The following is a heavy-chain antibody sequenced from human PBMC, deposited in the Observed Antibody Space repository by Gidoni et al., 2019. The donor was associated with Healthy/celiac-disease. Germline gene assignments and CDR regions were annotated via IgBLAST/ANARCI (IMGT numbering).Heavy chain of an antibody. D-gene: IGHD3-10*01. V-gene: IGHV1-58*01. J-gene: IGHJ6*02. CDR3: AAGVASSGSYYNARVWTGDYYYGIDV. CDR1: GFAFTSSA. Sequence: QMQLVRSAPEVKKPGTPLKVSCKASGFAFTSSALPWVRQSRGQRLQWIGWIVVGSGNTNYAQKFQERVTITGDMSTSKAYMELGSLGSEDTGVYYCAAGVASSGSYYNARVWTGDYYYGIDVWGQGTTVTVAS. CDR2: IVVGSGNT.